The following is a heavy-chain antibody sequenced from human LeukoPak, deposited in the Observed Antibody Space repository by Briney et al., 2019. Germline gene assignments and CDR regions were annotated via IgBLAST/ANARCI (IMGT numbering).Heavy chain of an antibody. CDR1: GYRFTTYW. D-gene: IGHD3-3*01. CDR2: IYPGDSDT. CDR3: ARSTYYDSWSGPSFSFDY. J-gene: IGHJ4*02. Sequence: GGSLQISCKGSGYRFTTYWIGWVRQVPGKGLEWMGIIYPGDSDTRYSPSFQGQVTISADKSISTAYLQWSSLKASDTAMYYCARSTYYDSWSGPSFSFDYWGQGTLVTVSS. V-gene: IGHV5-51*01.